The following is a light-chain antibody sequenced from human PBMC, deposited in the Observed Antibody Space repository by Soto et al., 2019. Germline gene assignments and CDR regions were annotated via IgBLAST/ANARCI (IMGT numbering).Light chain of an antibody. V-gene: IGLV4-69*01. CDR2: LNSDGSH. J-gene: IGLJ7*01. CDR1: SGHSSYA. Sequence: QSVLTQSPSASASLGASVKLTCTLSSGHSSYAIAWHQQQPEKGPRYLMKLNSDGSHSKGDGIPARFSGSSSGAERYLTISGLQSEDEADYYCQTWGTGPWVFGGGTQLTVL. CDR3: QTWGTGPWV.